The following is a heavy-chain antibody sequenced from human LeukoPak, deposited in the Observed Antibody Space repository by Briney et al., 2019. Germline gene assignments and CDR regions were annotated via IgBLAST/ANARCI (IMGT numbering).Heavy chain of an antibody. CDR3: AKDSAGAAGTTTIKAYYGMDV. CDR1: GFTFSSYG. J-gene: IGHJ6*02. CDR2: ISYDGSNK. V-gene: IGHV3-30*18. D-gene: IGHD6-13*01. Sequence: PGRSLRLSCAASGFTFSSYGMHWVRQAPGKGLEWVAVISYDGSNKYHADSVKGRFTISRDNSKNTLYLQMNSLRAEDTAVYYCAKDSAGAAGTTTIKAYYGMDVWGQGTTVTVSS.